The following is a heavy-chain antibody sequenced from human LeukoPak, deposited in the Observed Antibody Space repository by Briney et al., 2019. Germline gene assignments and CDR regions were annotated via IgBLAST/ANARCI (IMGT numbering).Heavy chain of an antibody. D-gene: IGHD2-2*01. CDR2: IYPGDSDT. J-gene: IGHJ4*02. CDR1: GYSFTSYW. CDR3: ARRHRYCSTTGCYAVDY. Sequence: GESLKISCKASGYSFTSYWIAWVRQMPGKGLEWMGIIYPGDSDTRYSPSFQGQVTISAGKSISTAYLQWSSLKASDTAMYYCARRHRYCSTTGCYAVDYWGQGTLVTVSS. V-gene: IGHV5-51*01.